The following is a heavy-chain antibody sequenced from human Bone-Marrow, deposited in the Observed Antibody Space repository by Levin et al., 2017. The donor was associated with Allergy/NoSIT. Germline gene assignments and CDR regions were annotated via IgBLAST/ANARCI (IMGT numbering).Heavy chain of an antibody. CDR2: IYPGDSDT. V-gene: IGHV5-51*01. Sequence: PGGSLRLSCQASGYTFTSYWIGWVRQMSGKGLEWMAIIYPGDSDTTYSPSFHGQVTISADKSTKTAYLQWNSLRASDTAIYYCVRIIHYGSDRFYFDNWGQGTLVTVSS. D-gene: IGHD3-10*01. CDR1: GYTFTSYW. CDR3: VRIIHYGSDRFYFDN. J-gene: IGHJ4*02.